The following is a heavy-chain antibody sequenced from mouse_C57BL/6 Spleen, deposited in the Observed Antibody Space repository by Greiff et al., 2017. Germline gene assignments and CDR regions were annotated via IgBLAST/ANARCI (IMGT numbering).Heavy chain of an antibody. CDR1: GFTFSSYT. CDR2: ISGGGGNT. V-gene: IGHV5-9*01. D-gene: IGHD1-1*01. J-gene: IGHJ4*01. Sequence: EVKLMESGGGLVKPGGSLKLSCAASGFTFSSYTMSWVRQTPEKRLEWVATISGGGGNTYYPDSVKGRFTISRDNAKNTLYLQMSSLRSEDTALYYYARDRKSSYEEYAMDYWGQGTSVTVSS. CDR3: ARDRKSSYEEYAMDY.